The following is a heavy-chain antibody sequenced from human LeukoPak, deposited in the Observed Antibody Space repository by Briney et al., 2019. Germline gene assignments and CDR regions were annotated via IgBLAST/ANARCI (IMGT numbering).Heavy chain of an antibody. CDR2: IRYDGSNK. CDR3: ARDRGDYGDSGGLDY. D-gene: IGHD4-17*01. V-gene: IGHV3-30*02. J-gene: IGHJ4*02. CDR1: GFTFSSYG. Sequence: GGSLRLSCAASGFTFSSYGMHWVRQAPGKGLEWVAFIRYDGSNKYYADSVKGRFTISRDNSKNTLYLQMNSLRAEDTAVYYCARDRGDYGDSGGLDYWGQGTLVTVSS.